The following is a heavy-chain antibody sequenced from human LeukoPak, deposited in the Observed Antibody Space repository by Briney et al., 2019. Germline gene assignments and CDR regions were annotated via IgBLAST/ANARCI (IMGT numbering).Heavy chain of an antibody. CDR3: ARREGSGLYYFDY. J-gene: IGHJ4*02. V-gene: IGHV4-39*01. D-gene: IGHD6-19*01. CDR2: IFYSGTT. Sequence: WVRQPPGKGLEWIGSIFYSGTTYHNPSLESRVTISVDTSKNRFSLKLTSVTAADTAVYYCARREGSGLYYFDYWGQGTLVTVSS.